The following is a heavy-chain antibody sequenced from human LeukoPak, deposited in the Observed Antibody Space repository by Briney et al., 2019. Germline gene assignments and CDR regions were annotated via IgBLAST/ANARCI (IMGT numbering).Heavy chain of an antibody. Sequence: GASVTVSCKASGYTFTSYTLHWVRQAPGQRLEWMGWINAGNGDTKYSRKFQDRLTITRDTSASTAYMDLSSLRSEDTAVYYCARPVDTAFDAFDVWGQGTMVTVSS. D-gene: IGHD5-18*01. CDR3: ARPVDTAFDAFDV. CDR2: INAGNGDT. CDR1: GYTFTSYT. J-gene: IGHJ3*01. V-gene: IGHV1-3*01.